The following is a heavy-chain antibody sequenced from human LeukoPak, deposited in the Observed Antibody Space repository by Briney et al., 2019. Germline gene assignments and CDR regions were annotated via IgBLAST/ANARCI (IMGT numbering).Heavy chain of an antibody. CDR1: GFTFSNYA. CDR3: ARDSNPDSYYSEICGYFYSY. Sequence: SGGSLRLSCATSGFTFSNYAIHWVRQAPGQGLEWVSVISYDGSNKYFADSVKGRFTISRDNSRNTLYLQMNSLRPEDTAVYYCARDSNPDSYYSEICGYFYSYWGQGTLVTVSS. J-gene: IGHJ4*02. D-gene: IGHD3-22*01. V-gene: IGHV3-30-3*01. CDR2: ISYDGSNK.